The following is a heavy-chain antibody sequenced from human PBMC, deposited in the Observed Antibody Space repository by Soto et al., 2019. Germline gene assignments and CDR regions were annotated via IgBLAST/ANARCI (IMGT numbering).Heavy chain of an antibody. CDR3: ASGDAWEALLAH. CDR2: IYFSGST. CDR1: GASINSGGYY. J-gene: IGHJ4*02. D-gene: IGHD4-17*01. V-gene: IGHV4-31*03. Sequence: QVQLQESGPGLVKPSETLSLTCTVSGASINSGGYYWSWIRQLPGKGLEWIGYIYFSGSTYYNPSLESRVTISLDTSQNQFSLKLRSVTAADTAMYFCASGDAWEALLAHWGQGSLVTVSS.